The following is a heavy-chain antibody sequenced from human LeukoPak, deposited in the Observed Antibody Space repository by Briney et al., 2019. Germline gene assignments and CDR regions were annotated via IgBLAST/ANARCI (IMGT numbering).Heavy chain of an antibody. D-gene: IGHD6-19*01. CDR1: EFTFDNYA. J-gene: IGHJ4*02. CDR3: AKVRGTYSSGYFFDY. V-gene: IGHV3-9*01. CDR2: ISWNSGYI. Sequence: GGSLRLSCAASEFTFDNYAMHWVRQAPGKGLGWLSIISWNSGYIGYADSVKARFTISRDNAKKSLDLQMNSLRAEDTAFYYCAKVRGTYSSGYFFDYWGQGTLVTVSS.